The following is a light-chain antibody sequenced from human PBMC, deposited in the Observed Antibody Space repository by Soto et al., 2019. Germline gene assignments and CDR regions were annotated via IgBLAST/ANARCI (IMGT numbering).Light chain of an antibody. J-gene: IGLJ7*01. CDR1: DTDIGRHNY. V-gene: IGLV2-14*01. Sequence: QSALTQPASVSGSPGQSVTISCTGTDTDIGRHNYVSWYQQYPDKAPILIIFEVTNRPSGVSDRYSGSKSSNTASLTSSDLQPEDEAEYHCASYRTSFNLVFGGGTQLTVL. CDR3: ASYRTSFNLV. CDR2: EVT.